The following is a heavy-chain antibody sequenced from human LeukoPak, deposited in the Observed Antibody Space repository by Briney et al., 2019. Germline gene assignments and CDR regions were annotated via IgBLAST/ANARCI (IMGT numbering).Heavy chain of an antibody. Sequence: PGGSLRLSCAASGFTFSNYAISWVRQAPGKGLEWVSSISPSNISSYYADSVRGRFTISRDNSKNTLYLQMNSLGADDTAVYFCAKDISQGYTFGSIEEDYWGQGTLVTVSS. V-gene: IGHV3-23*01. J-gene: IGHJ4*02. CDR1: GFTFSNYA. D-gene: IGHD5-18*01. CDR3: AKDISQGYTFGSIEEDY. CDR2: ISPSNISS.